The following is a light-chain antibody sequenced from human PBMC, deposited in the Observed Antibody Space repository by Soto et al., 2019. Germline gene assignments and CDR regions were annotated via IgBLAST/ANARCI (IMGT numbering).Light chain of an antibody. J-gene: IGLJ3*02. CDR1: NIGNKS. CDR2: DDS. CDR3: QVWDSSSDDSSDRTSDRWV. Sequence: SYELAQPPSVSVAPGQTAMISCGGNNIGNKSVHWYQQRPGQAPVLVVYDDSDRPSGIPERFSGSNSGNTATLNISRVEAEDEADYYCQVWDSSSDDSSDRTSDRWVFGGGTKVTVL. V-gene: IGLV3-21*02.